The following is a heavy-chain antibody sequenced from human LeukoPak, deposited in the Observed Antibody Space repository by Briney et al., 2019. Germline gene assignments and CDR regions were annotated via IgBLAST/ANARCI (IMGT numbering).Heavy chain of an antibody. CDR1: GFTFSSYA. CDR3: ARELRYFDLPKFDY. D-gene: IGHD3-9*01. V-gene: IGHV3-30-3*01. Sequence: PGGSLRLSCAASGFTFSSYAMHWVRQAPGKGLERVAVISYDGSNKYYADSVKGRFTISRDNSKNTLYLQMNSLRAEDTAVYYCARELRYFDLPKFDYWGQGTLVTVSS. J-gene: IGHJ4*02. CDR2: ISYDGSNK.